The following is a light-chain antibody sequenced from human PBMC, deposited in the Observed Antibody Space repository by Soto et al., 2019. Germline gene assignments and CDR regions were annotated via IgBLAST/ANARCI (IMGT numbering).Light chain of an antibody. V-gene: IGKV1-27*01. J-gene: IGKJ5*01. Sequence: DVQMTQSPSSLSVSVGDRVTITCRASQVISNYLAWYQQKPGKPPQLLIYAVSTLQSGVPSRFSGSASGTEFPRTISRLQPEDVATYYCQKYNSAPLTFGQGTRLE. CDR2: AVS. CDR3: QKYNSAPLT. CDR1: QVISNY.